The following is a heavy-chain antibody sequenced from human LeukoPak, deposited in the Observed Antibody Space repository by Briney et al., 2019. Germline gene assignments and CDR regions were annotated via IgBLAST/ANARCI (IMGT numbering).Heavy chain of an antibody. CDR3: ARDPLGYCSGGSCYYPDY. V-gene: IGHV1-18*01. D-gene: IGHD2-15*01. Sequence: GASVKVSCKASGYTFTSYGISWVRQAPGQGLEWMGWISAYNGNTNYAQKLQGRVTMTTDTSTSTAYMELRSLRSDDTAVYYCARDPLGYCSGGSCYYPDYWGQGTLVTVSS. J-gene: IGHJ4*02. CDR2: ISAYNGNT. CDR1: GYTFTSYG.